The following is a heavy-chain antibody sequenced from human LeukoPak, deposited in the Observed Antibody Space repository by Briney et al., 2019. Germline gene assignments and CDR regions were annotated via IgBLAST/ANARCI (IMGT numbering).Heavy chain of an antibody. J-gene: IGHJ4*02. CDR2: INPNSGGT. V-gene: IGHV1-2*06. CDR1: GYTFTDYY. CDR3: ARDYDIPS. D-gene: IGHD3-9*01. Sequence: ASVKVSCKASGYTFTDYYMQWVRQAPGQGLEWMGRINPNSGGTNYAQKFQGRVTMTRDTSTSTAYMELSRLKSDDTAVYHCARDYDIPSWGQGTLVTVSS.